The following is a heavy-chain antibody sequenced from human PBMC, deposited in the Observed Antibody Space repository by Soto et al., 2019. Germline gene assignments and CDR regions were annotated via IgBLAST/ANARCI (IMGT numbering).Heavy chain of an antibody. CDR1: GYTFASYA. Sequence: QVQLVQSGAEVKKPGASVKVSCKASGYTFASYAISWMRQAPGQGLEWMGWISAYNGNTNYAKKLQGRVTMTTDTSRSTAYMELRSLRSDGRAVYYCARDPPPPDYWGQGTLVTFSS. CDR2: ISAYNGNT. CDR3: ARDPPPPDY. J-gene: IGHJ4*02. V-gene: IGHV1-18*01.